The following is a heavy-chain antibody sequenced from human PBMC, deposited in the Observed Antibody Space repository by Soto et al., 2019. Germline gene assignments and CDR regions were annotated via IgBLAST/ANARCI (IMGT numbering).Heavy chain of an antibody. CDR3: AGPKQLVPTFDYYGMDV. D-gene: IGHD6-13*01. Sequence: QVQLVQSGAEVKKPGASVKVSCKASGYTFTSYGISWVRQAPGQGLEWMGWISAYNGNTNYAQKLQGRVTMTTDTSTSTAYMELRSLRSDDTAVYYCAGPKQLVPTFDYYGMDVWGQGTTVTVSS. CDR2: ISAYNGNT. V-gene: IGHV1-18*01. CDR1: GYTFTSYG. J-gene: IGHJ6*02.